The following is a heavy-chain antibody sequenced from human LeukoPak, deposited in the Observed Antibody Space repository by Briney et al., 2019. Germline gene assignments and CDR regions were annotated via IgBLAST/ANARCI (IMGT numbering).Heavy chain of an antibody. V-gene: IGHV4-34*01. J-gene: IGHJ4*02. D-gene: IGHD6-19*01. CDR3: ASWNTGYSSGWYLN. Sequence: TSVTLSHTCAVYGGSFSGYYWSWIRQPPGKGLEWIGEINHSGSTNYNPSLKSRVTISVDTSKNQFSLKLSSVTAADTAVYYCASWNTGYSSGWYLNWGQGTLVTVSS. CDR2: INHSGST. CDR1: GGSFSGYY.